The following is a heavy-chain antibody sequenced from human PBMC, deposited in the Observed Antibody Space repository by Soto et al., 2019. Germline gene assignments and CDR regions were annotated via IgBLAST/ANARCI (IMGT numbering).Heavy chain of an antibody. V-gene: IGHV3-33*01. CDR1: GFTFSSYG. CDR3: ARDQSSYYFDY. J-gene: IGHJ4*02. Sequence: QVQLVESGGGVVQPGRSLRLSCAASGFTFSSYGMHWVRQAPGKGLEWVAVIWYDGSNKYYADSVKGRFTISRDNSKNTLYLQMNSLRAEDMAVYYCARDQSSYYFDYWGQGTLVTVSS. CDR2: IWYDGSNK. D-gene: IGHD6-6*01.